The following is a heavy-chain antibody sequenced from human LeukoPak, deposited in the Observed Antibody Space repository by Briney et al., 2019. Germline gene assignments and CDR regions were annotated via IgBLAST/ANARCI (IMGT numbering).Heavy chain of an antibody. V-gene: IGHV4-34*01. D-gene: IGHD3-10*01. J-gene: IGHJ4*02. CDR1: GGSFSGYY. CDR3: ANQWMVRGVRSFVGDY. Sequence: SSETLSLTCAVYGGSFSGYYWSWIRQPPGKGLEWIGEINHSGSTNSNPSLKSRVTISVDTSKNQFSLKLSSVTAADTAVYYCANQWMVRGVRSFVGDYWGQGTLVTVSS. CDR2: INHSGST.